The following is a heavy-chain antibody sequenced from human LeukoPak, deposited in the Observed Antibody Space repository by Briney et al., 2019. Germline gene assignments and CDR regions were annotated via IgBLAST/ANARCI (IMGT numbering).Heavy chain of an antibody. CDR3: ARDRAYYDFRSVYYDC. Sequence: PGGSLRLSCAASGFSFNNYGMHWVRQAPGKGLEWVAIVSHDGNNIHYAESVKGRYTVSRDNSKNRLYLQMDSLRAEDTAIYYCARDRAYYDFRSVYYDCWGQGTQVTVAS. CDR1: GFSFNNYG. CDR2: VSHDGNNI. J-gene: IGHJ4*02. V-gene: IGHV3-30*03. D-gene: IGHD3-3*01.